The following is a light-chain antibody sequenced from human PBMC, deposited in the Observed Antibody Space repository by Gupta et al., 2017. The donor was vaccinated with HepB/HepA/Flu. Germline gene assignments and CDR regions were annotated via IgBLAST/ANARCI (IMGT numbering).Light chain of an antibody. CDR2: WAP. Sequence: DIVMTQSPDSLGVSLGERATNNCRSSQNILYSSNNKNSLDWYQQKPGQPPKLLIYWAPTRESGVPDRFSGGGSGTDFTLTISSLQAEDVAVYFCQQDYSSPYTFGQGTKLEIK. V-gene: IGKV4-1*01. CDR1: QNILYSSNNKNS. CDR3: QQDYSSPYT. J-gene: IGKJ2*01.